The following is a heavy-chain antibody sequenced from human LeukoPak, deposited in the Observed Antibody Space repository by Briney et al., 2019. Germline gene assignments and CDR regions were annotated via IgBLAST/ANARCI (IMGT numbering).Heavy chain of an antibody. Sequence: GVSLRLSCAASGFTVSSNYMSWVRQAPGKGLEWVSVIYSGDITYYADSVKGRFTISRDNSKNTLYLQMNSLRAEDTAVYYCARGATTTVTTDYWGQGTLVTVSS. CDR3: ARGATTTVTTDY. D-gene: IGHD4-17*01. J-gene: IGHJ4*02. CDR2: IYSGDIT. V-gene: IGHV3-66*01. CDR1: GFTVSSNY.